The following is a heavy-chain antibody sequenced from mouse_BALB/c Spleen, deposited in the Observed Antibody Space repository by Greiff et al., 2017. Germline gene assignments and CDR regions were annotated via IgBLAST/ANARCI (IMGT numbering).Heavy chain of an antibody. J-gene: IGHJ2*01. Sequence: DVKLVESGGGLVKPGGSLKLSCAASGFTFSDYYMYWVRQTPEKRLEWVATISDGGSYTYYPDSVKGRFTISRDNAKNNLYLQMSSLKSEDTAMYYCARAPITTVVYFDYWGQGTTLTVSS. CDR3: ARAPITTVVYFDY. CDR1: GFTFSDYY. V-gene: IGHV5-4*02. CDR2: ISDGGSYT. D-gene: IGHD1-1*01.